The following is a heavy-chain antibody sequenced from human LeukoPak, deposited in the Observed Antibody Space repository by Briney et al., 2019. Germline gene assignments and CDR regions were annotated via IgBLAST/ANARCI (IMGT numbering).Heavy chain of an antibody. CDR1: GGSITSYY. J-gene: IGHJ5*02. V-gene: IGHV4-59*01. CDR3: ARDYGGNSGEFDP. CDR2: VYNRGTT. D-gene: IGHD4-23*01. Sequence: PSETLSLICSVSGGSITSYYWSWIRQSPMKGLEWIGSVYNRGTTYYNPSLKSRVTISGDTSKNQLSLRMTYVTTADTAVYFCARDYGGNSGEFDPWGQGTLVTVSS.